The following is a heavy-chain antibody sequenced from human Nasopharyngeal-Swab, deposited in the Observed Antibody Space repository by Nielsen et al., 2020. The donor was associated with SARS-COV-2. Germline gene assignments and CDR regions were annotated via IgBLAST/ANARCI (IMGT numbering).Heavy chain of an antibody. Sequence: GESLKISCAASGFTFSGSAMHWVRQASGKGLEWVGRIRSKANSYATAYAASVKGRFTISRDDSKNTAYLQMNSLRAEDTAVYYCAKDHLQGGNYGDAFDIWGQGTMVTVSS. CDR2: IRSKANSYAT. V-gene: IGHV3-73*01. CDR3: AKDHLQGGNYGDAFDI. J-gene: IGHJ3*02. CDR1: GFTFSGSA. D-gene: IGHD4-23*01.